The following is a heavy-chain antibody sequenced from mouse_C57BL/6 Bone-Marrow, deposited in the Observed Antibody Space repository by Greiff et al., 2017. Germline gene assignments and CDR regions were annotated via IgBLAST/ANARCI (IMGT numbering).Heavy chain of an antibody. CDR2: IYPRSGTT. J-gene: IGHJ3*01. V-gene: IGHV1-81*01. Sequence: VQLQQSGAELARPGASVKLSCKASGYTFTSYGIRWVKQRTGQGLEWIGEIYPRSGTTYYNEKFKGKATLTADKSSSTAYMALSSLTSEVSAVYFSASESAYYGSQAWFSYWGQGTLVTSSA. CDR1: GYTFTSYG. CDR3: ASESAYYGSQAWFSY. D-gene: IGHD2-1*01.